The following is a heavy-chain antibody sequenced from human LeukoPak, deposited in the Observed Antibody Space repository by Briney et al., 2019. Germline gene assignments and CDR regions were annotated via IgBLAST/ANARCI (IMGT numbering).Heavy chain of an antibody. CDR3: AKEFYCGGDCYGMDV. V-gene: IGHV3-30*18. J-gene: IGHJ6*02. CDR1: GFTFSSYG. D-gene: IGHD2-21*01. CDR2: ISYDGSNT. Sequence: PGRSLRLSCAASGFTFSSYGMHWVRQAPGKGLEWVAVISYDGSNTYYADSVKGRFTISRDNSKNTLYLQMNSLRAEDTAVYYCAKEFYCGGDCYGMDVWGQGTTVTVSS.